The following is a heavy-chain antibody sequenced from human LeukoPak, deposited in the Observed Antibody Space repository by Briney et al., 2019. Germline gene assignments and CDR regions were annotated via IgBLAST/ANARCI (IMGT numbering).Heavy chain of an antibody. CDR1: GGTFSSYA. CDR2: IIPIFGTA. J-gene: IGHJ6*03. D-gene: IGHD2-2*02. CDR3: AGSGVVPAAITYYYYYMDV. V-gene: IGHV1-69*05. Sequence: ASVKVSCKASGGTFSSYAISWVRQAPGQGLEWMGRIIPIFGTANYAQKFQGRVTITTDESTSTAYMELSSPRSEDTAVYYCAGSGVVPAAITYYYYYMDVWGKGTTVTVSS.